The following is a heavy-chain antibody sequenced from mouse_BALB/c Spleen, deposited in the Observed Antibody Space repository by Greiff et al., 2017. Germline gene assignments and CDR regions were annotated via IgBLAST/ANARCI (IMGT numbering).Heavy chain of an antibody. CDR3: ARGDYDGSSPFAY. D-gene: IGHD1-1*01. Sequence: EVQLQQSGPELVKPGASVKMSCKASGYTFTSYVMYWVKQKPGQGLEWIGYINPYNDGTKYNEKFKGKATLTSDKSSSTAYMELSSLTSEDSAVYYCARGDYDGSSPFAYWGQGTLVTVSA. CDR2: INPYNDGT. J-gene: IGHJ3*01. V-gene: IGHV1-14*01. CDR1: GYTFTSYV.